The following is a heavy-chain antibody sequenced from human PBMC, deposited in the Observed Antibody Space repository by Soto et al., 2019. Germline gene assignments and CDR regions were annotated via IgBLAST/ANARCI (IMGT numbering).Heavy chain of an antibody. D-gene: IGHD3-22*01. CDR1: GFTFTSSA. J-gene: IGHJ4*02. Sequence: ASVKVSCKASGFTFTSSAVQWVRQARGQRLEWIRWIVVGSGNTNYAQKFQERVTITRDMSTSTAYMELSSLRSEDTAVYYCAADSGYYYDSSGYYYVFDYWGQGTLVTVSS. V-gene: IGHV1-58*01. CDR3: AADSGYYYDSSGYYYVFDY. CDR2: IVVGSGNT.